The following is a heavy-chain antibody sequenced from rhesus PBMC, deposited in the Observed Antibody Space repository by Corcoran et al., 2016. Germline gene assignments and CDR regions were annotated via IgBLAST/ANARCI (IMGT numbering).Heavy chain of an antibody. Sequence: QLQLQESGPGLVKPSETLSLTCAVSGGSLSSNSWSWIRQPPGKGLEWIGRISGSGGNTDYNPSLKSRVTISTDTSKNQFSLKLRSVTAADTAVYYCARVFRAGIYLGYWGQGVLVTVSS. J-gene: IGHJ4*01. CDR1: GGSLSSNS. CDR3: ARVFRAGIYLGY. CDR2: ISGSGGNT. V-gene: IGHV4-173*01. D-gene: IGHD1-44*01.